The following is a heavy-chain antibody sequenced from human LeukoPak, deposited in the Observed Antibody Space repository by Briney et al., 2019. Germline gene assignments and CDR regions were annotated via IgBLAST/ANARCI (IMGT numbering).Heavy chain of an antibody. CDR1: GFTFSSYW. D-gene: IGHD3-22*01. J-gene: IGHJ4*02. Sequence: GGSLRLSCAAPGFTFSSYWMSWVRQAPGKGLEWVANIKQDGGEKSYVDSVKGRFTISRDNAKNSLYLQMNGLRAEDAAVYYCARGYYDPGLFDYWGQGTLVTVSS. CDR3: ARGYYDPGLFDY. CDR2: IKQDGGEK. V-gene: IGHV3-7*04.